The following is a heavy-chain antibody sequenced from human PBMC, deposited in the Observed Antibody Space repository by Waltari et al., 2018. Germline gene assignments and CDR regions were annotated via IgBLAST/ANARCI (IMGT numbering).Heavy chain of an antibody. CDR2: IYHSGGT. V-gene: IGHV4-38-2*01. Sequence: QVQLQESGPGLVKPSETLSLTCAVSGYSISSGYYWGWIRQPPGKGLEWIGSIYHSGGTYYNPSLKSRVTISVDTSKNQFSLKLSSVTAADTAVYYCARGGYSYGSNYWGQGTLVTVSS. CDR1: GYSISSGYY. J-gene: IGHJ4*02. D-gene: IGHD5-18*01. CDR3: ARGGYSYGSNY.